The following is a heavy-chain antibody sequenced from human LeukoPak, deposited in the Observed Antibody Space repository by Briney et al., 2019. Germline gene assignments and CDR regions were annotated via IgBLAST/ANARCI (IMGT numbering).Heavy chain of an antibody. V-gene: IGHV4-4*07. D-gene: IGHD6-13*01. J-gene: IGHJ5*02. CDR2: IYTSGST. CDR1: GGSISSYY. CDR3: VRGRIRFVFGSRYWFDP. Sequence: PSETLSLTCTVSGGSISSYYWSWIRQPAGKGLEWIGRIYTSGSTNYNPSLKSRVTMSVDTSKNQFSLKLSSVTAADTAVYYCVRGRIRFVFGSRYWFDPWGQGTLVTVSS.